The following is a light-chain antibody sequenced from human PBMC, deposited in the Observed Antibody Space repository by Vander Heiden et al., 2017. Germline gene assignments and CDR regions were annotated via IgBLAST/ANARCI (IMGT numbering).Light chain of an antibody. CDR2: GAS. Sequence: EILLTQSPGTLSLSPGERATLSCRASQSVSSSFLAWYQQKPGQAPRLLMYGASSRATGFPDRFSGSGSGTDFTLTISRLEPEDFAVYYCQQDGSSPHTFGGGTKVEI. V-gene: IGKV3-20*01. J-gene: IGKJ4*01. CDR1: QSVSSSF. CDR3: QQDGSSPHT.